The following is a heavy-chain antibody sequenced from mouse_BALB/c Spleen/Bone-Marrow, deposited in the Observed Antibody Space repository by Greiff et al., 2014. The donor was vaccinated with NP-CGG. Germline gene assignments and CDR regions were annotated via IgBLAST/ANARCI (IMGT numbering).Heavy chain of an antibody. J-gene: IGHJ4*01. CDR1: GFTFTDYY. CDR3: ARFPIDY. CDR2: IRNKAYGYTT. V-gene: IGHV7-3*02. Sequence: VQLKESGGGLVQPGGSLRLSCTTSGFTFTDYYMSWVRQPPGKALEWLAFIRNKAYGYTTEYSASVRGRVTIARDNSQSILYLQMNTLRADESASYYCARFPIDYWGQGTSVTVSS.